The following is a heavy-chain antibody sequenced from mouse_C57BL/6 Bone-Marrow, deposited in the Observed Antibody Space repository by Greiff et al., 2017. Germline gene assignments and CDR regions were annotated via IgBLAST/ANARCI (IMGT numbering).Heavy chain of an antibody. J-gene: IGHJ2*01. CDR1: GYTFTSYW. D-gene: IGHD3-3*01. CDR3: AKEGLGSPGFDY. CDR2: IYPGNSDT. V-gene: IGHV1-5*01. Sequence: EVQLQQSGTVLARPGASVKMSCKTSGYTFTSYWMHWVKQRPGQGLEWIGAIYPGNSDTSYNQKFKGKAKLTVDTSSSTAYMQLSSLTSEDSAVYYCAKEGLGSPGFDYWGQGTTLTVSS.